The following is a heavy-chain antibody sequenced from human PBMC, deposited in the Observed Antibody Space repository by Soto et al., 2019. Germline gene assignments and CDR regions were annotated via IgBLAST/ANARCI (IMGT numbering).Heavy chain of an antibody. CDR3: AKDDGLWYLDL. J-gene: IGHJ2*01. D-gene: IGHD4-17*01. Sequence: VQLVESGGGVVQPGRSLRLYCAVSGFTFSSYGMHWVRQAPGKGLQWVAVISYDGSNIYYADSVKGRFTVSRDNSRNTLYLQMRSLRTEDSALYYCAKDDGLWYLDLWGRGTLVTVSS. V-gene: IGHV3-30*18. CDR2: ISYDGSNI. CDR1: GFTFSSYG.